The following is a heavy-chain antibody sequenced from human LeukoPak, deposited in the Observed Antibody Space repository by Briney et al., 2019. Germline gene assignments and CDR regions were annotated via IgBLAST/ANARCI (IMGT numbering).Heavy chain of an antibody. Sequence: GGSLRLSCAASGFTFSSYWMSWVRQAPGKGLEWVANINQDGSEKYYVDSVKGRFTISRDNAKNSLYLQMNSLRAEDTAVYYCARDISWGYRYNWFDPWGQGPLVPVSS. V-gene: IGHV3-7*03. D-gene: IGHD7-27*01. CDR2: INQDGSEK. CDR1: GFTFSSYW. CDR3: ARDISWGYRYNWFDP. J-gene: IGHJ5*02.